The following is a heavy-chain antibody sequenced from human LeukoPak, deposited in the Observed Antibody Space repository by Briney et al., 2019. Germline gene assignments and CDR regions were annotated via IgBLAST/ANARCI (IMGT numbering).Heavy chain of an antibody. Sequence: ASVKVSCKASGYTFTDSYMHWARQAPGQGLEWMGWINPKPNSGATMYAQKFQGRVTMTRDTSISTAYMELSRLRSDDTAVYYCARSSSGWYGNPDYWGQGTLVTVSS. CDR2: INPKPNSGAT. D-gene: IGHD6-19*01. V-gene: IGHV1-2*02. CDR1: GYTFTDSY. CDR3: ARSSSGWYGNPDY. J-gene: IGHJ4*02.